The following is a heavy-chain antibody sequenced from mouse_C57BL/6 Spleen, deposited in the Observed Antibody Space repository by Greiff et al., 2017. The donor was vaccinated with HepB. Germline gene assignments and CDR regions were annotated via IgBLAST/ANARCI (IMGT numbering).Heavy chain of an antibody. Sequence: EVQLVESEGGLVQPGSSMKLSCTASGFTFSDYYMAWVRQVPETGLEWVANINYDGSSTYYLDSLKSRFIISRDNAKNILYLQMSSLKSEDTATYYGARGYDYDDAGYYFDYWGQGTTLTVSS. D-gene: IGHD2-4*01. V-gene: IGHV5-16*01. CDR3: ARGYDYDDAGYYFDY. CDR2: INYDGSST. CDR1: GFTFSDYY. J-gene: IGHJ2*01.